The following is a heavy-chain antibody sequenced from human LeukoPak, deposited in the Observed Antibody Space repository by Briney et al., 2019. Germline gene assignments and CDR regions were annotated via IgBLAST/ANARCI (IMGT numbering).Heavy chain of an antibody. CDR1: GGTFGRYA. V-gene: IGHV1-69*13. D-gene: IGHD2-15*01. CDR3: ARDCSGGRCDGAFDI. J-gene: IGHJ3*02. Sequence: ASVKVSCKASGGTFGRYAITWVRQAPGQRLEWMGGVSPIYGTSDYAQRFQGRVTISADESTSTAFLEVRSLRSEDTAVYYCARDCSGGRCDGAFDIWGQGTWVIVSS. CDR2: VSPIYGTS.